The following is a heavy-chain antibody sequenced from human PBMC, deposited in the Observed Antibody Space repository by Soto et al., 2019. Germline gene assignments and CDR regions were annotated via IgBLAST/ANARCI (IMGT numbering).Heavy chain of an antibody. V-gene: IGHV3-23*04. J-gene: IGHJ3*02. Sequence: EVQLVESGGGLVQPGGSLRLSCAASGFTFSSYAMSWVRQAPGKGLEWVSAISGSGGSTYYADSVKGRFTISRDNSKNTLYLQMNSLRAEDTAVYYCAKDLCGSGSYVCHAFDIWGQGTMVTVSS. CDR3: AKDLCGSGSYVCHAFDI. D-gene: IGHD3-10*01. CDR1: GFTFSSYA. CDR2: ISGSGGST.